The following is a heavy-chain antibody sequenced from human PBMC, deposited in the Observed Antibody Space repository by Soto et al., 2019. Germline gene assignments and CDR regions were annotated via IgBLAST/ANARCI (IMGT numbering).Heavy chain of an antibody. CDR3: VKGSDVARQELDR. CDR1: GFTFSNFG. J-gene: IGHJ5*02. CDR2: ISSDGGDK. Sequence: QVQLVESGGGVVQPGRSPRLSCAASGFTFSNFGMHWVRQAPGKGLEWVAAISSDGGDKYYSHSVKDRFTVSRDNSRNTLFLQINSPRVEDTAVYYCVKGSDVARQELDRWGQGILVTVSS. D-gene: IGHD2-15*01. V-gene: IGHV3-30*18.